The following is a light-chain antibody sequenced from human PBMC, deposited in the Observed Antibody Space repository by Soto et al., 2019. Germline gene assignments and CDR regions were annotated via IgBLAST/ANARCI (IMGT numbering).Light chain of an antibody. CDR2: LGS. V-gene: IGKV2-28*01. CDR3: MQALQTPWT. CDR1: QSLLHSNGYNY. Sequence: DSVMTQSPLSLPVTPGEPASISCRSSQSLLHSNGYNYLDWYLQKPGQSPQLLIYLGSNRASGVPERFSGSGSGTDFTLKISRVEAEDVGVYYCMQALQTPWTFGQGTKV. J-gene: IGKJ1*01.